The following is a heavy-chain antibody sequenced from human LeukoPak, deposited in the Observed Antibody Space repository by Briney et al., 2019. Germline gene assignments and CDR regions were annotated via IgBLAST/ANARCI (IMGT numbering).Heavy chain of an antibody. Sequence: ASVKVSCKASGYTFTGYYMHWVRQAPGQGLEWMGWINPNSGGTNYAQKFQGRVTMTRDMSISTAYMELSRLRSDDTAVYYCARVPYYYDSSGYYPTTTLDYWGQGTLVTVSS. CDR1: GYTFTGYY. CDR2: INPNSGGT. V-gene: IGHV1-2*02. J-gene: IGHJ4*02. CDR3: ARVPYYYDSSGYYPTTTLDY. D-gene: IGHD3-22*01.